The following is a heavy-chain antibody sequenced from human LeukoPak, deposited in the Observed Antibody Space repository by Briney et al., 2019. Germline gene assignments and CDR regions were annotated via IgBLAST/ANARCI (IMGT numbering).Heavy chain of an antibody. CDR1: GFTFTTYW. CDR2: IKQGGSER. D-gene: IGHD1-26*01. CDR3: ARGSSGSYFQFIDY. V-gene: IGHV3-7*01. J-gene: IGHJ4*02. Sequence: GGSLRLSCAPSGFTFTTYWMGWVRQSPVKGLEWVASIKQGGSERHYVDSVKGRFTISRDNAQNSLYLQMNSLRAEDTAMYYYARGSSGSYFQFIDYWGQGTLVTVSS.